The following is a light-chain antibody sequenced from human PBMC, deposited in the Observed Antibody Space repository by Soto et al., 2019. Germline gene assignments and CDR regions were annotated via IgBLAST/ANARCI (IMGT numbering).Light chain of an antibody. J-gene: IGLJ3*02. CDR3: CSYVHTSGWL. Sequence: QSALTQPASVSGSPGQSITISCTGTDSNVGSYNFVSWYQQHPGKAPKVIIHEDSKRPSGVSDRFSGSKSGNTASLTISGLQAEDEADYYCCSYVHTSGWLFGGGTKLTVL. CDR1: DSNVGSYNF. V-gene: IGLV2-23*01. CDR2: EDS.